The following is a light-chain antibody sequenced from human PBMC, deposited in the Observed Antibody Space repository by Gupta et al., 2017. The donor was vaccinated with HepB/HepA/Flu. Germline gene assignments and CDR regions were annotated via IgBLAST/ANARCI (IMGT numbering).Light chain of an antibody. J-gene: IGKJ1*01. V-gene: IGKV1-39*01. CDR2: AAS. CDR1: QTIGSY. Sequence: DIHMTQSPSSLSASVGDRVTIACRASQTIGSYLNWYQHKPGKAPNLLIYAASKLQTGVPSRFNGSGSGTEFTLTINRLQPEDFATYYCQQSVNSPRTFGQGTKVEIK. CDR3: QQSVNSPRT.